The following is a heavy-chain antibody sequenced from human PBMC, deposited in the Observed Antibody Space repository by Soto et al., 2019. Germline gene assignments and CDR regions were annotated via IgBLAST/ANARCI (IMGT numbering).Heavy chain of an antibody. CDR2: IGGNSFAT. J-gene: IGHJ4*02. CDR1: GCTFSSYA. Sequence: GGSLRLSCESSGCTFSSYAMTWVRQAPGKGLEWVSVIGGNSFATYYTDSVKGRFTIPRDNSKNTLYLQMNSLRAEDTAVYYCAKGRGYSYGVFDYWGQGTPVTVSS. CDR3: AKGRGYSYGVFDY. V-gene: IGHV3-23*01. D-gene: IGHD5-18*01.